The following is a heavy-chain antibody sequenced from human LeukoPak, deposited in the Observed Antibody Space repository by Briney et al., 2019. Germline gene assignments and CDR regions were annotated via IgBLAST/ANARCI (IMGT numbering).Heavy chain of an antibody. Sequence: GGSLRLSCAASGFTFSSYSMNWVRQAPGKGPEWVSSISSSSSYIYYADSVKGRFTISRDNAKNSLYLQMNSLRAEDTAVYYCARDRNDAFDIWGQGTMVTVSS. V-gene: IGHV3-21*01. CDR2: ISSSSSYI. CDR1: GFTFSSYS. J-gene: IGHJ3*02. CDR3: ARDRNDAFDI.